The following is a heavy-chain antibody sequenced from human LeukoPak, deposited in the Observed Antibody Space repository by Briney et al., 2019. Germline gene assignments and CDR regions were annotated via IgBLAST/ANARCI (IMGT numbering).Heavy chain of an antibody. J-gene: IGHJ4*02. CDR2: ISWNSGSI. CDR1: GFTFDDYA. Sequence: GRSLRLSCAASGFTFDDYAMRWVRQAPGKGLEWVSGISWNSGSIGYADSVKGRFTISRDNAKNSLYLQVNSLRAEDTALYYCAKDKGIWGYDILTGYSPSFYFDYWGQGTLVTVSS. CDR3: AKDKGIWGYDILTGYSPSFYFDY. V-gene: IGHV3-9*01. D-gene: IGHD3-9*01.